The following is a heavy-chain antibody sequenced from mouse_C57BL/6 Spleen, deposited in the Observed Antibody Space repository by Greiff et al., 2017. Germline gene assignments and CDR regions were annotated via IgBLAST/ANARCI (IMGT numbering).Heavy chain of an antibody. D-gene: IGHD2-1*01. J-gene: IGHJ1*03. CDR1: GYTFTSYW. V-gene: IGHV1-61*01. CDR3: ARRDGNYWYFDV. Sequence: VQLQQPGAELVRPGSSVKLSCKASGYTFTSYWMDWVKQRPGQGLEWIGNIYPSDSETHYNQKFKDKATLTVDKSSSTAYMQLSSLTSEDSAVYYCARRDGNYWYFDVWGTGTTVTVSS. CDR2: IYPSDSET.